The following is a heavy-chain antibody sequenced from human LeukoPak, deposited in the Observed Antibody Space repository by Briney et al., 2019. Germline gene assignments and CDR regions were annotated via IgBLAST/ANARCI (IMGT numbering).Heavy chain of an antibody. J-gene: IGHJ3*02. CDR2: ISDSGGST. CDR1: GFTFSSYA. Sequence: PGGSLRLSCAASGFTFSSYAMSWVRQAPGKGLEWVSAISDSGGSTYYADSVKGRFTISRDNSKNTLYLQMNSLRAEDTAVYYCTRACNGGTCYLAAFDIWGQGTMVTVSS. V-gene: IGHV3-23*01. CDR3: TRACNGGTCYLAAFDI. D-gene: IGHD2-15*01.